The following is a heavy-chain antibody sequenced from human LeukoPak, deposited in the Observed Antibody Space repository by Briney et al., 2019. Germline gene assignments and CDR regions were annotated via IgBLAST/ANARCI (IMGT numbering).Heavy chain of an antibody. D-gene: IGHD3-22*01. Sequence: PGGSLRLSCAASGFTFNTYSLNWVRQAPGKGPEWVASISHSSSHLSYADSVKGRFTISRDNSKNTLYLQMNSLRAEDTAVYYCAKGDYYDSSGIDYWGQGTLVTVSS. CDR1: GFTFNTYS. CDR2: ISHSSSHL. V-gene: IGHV3-21*04. CDR3: AKGDYYDSSGIDY. J-gene: IGHJ4*02.